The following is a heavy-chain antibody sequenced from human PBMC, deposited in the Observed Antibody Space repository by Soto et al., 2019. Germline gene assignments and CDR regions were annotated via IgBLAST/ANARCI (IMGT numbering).Heavy chain of an antibody. Sequence: ASVKVSCKASGYTFTSYGISWVRQAPGQGLEWMGWISAYNGNTNYAQKLQGRVTMTTDTSTSTAYMELRSLRSDDTAVYYCARGPNPSITMIVVAPDYWGQGTLVIVSS. J-gene: IGHJ4*02. CDR2: ISAYNGNT. V-gene: IGHV1-18*01. CDR1: GYTFTSYG. D-gene: IGHD3-22*01. CDR3: ARGPNPSITMIVVAPDY.